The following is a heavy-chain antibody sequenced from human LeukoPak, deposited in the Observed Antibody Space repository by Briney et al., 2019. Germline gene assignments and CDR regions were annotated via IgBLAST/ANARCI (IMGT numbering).Heavy chain of an antibody. Sequence: SETLSLTCTVSGGSTSSDYWSWIRQSPGKGLEWVGYVYNSGDTGKNPSLRSRVTILLDTSRNQCSPKLTSVSAADTAVYYCARLKLGAYFDLWGRGTLVTVSS. CDR3: ARLKLGAYFDL. CDR2: VYNSGDT. V-gene: IGHV4-59*08. J-gene: IGHJ2*01. D-gene: IGHD3-16*01. CDR1: GGSTSSDY.